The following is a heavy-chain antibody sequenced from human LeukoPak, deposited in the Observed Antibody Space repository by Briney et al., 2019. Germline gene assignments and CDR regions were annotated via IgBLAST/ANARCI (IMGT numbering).Heavy chain of an antibody. CDR2: ISTIDKYI. CDR3: ASDQSIGTDLRYFFDY. J-gene: IGHJ4*02. D-gene: IGHD3-9*01. CDR1: GITFSRYA. Sequence: GGSLRLSCAASGITFSRYAMNWVRQAPGKGLEWVSYISTIDKYIQYADSVKGRFTISRDNAKNSLYLQMNSLRDEDTAVYYCASDQSIGTDLRYFFDYWGQGTLVIVSS. V-gene: IGHV3-48*02.